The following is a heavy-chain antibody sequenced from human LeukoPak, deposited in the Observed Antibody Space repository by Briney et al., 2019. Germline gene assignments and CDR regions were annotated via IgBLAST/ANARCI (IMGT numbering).Heavy chain of an antibody. Sequence: GGSLRLSCAASGFILRNYAMTWVRQAPGKGLEWVSVISGGGGTTNYADSVKGRFTISRENSKNTVFLQMNSLRAEDTAIYYCAKGIHLSLSENDYWGQGTLVTVSS. J-gene: IGHJ4*02. D-gene: IGHD5-18*01. CDR2: ISGGGGTT. CDR1: GFILRNYA. CDR3: AKGIHLSLSENDY. V-gene: IGHV3-23*01.